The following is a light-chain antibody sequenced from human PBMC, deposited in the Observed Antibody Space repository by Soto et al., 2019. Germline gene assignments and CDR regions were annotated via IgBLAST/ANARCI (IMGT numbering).Light chain of an antibody. V-gene: IGKV3D-15*01. CDR3: QQYNNWPVT. CDR2: AAS. J-gene: IGKJ4*01. CDR1: QSVRSN. Sequence: VGMPQSPDPLSVSPGERATLSCRASQSVRSNLAWYHQRPGQAPRLLIYAASARATGIAARFSGSGSGTEFTLTISGLQSEDFATYYCQQYNNWPVTFGGGTKVDIK.